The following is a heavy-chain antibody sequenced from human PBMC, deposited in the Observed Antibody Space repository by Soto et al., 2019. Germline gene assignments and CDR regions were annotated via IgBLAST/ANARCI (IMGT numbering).Heavy chain of an antibody. J-gene: IGHJ4*02. CDR2: IYTSGCT. V-gene: IGHV4-4*07. D-gene: IGHD6-13*01. CDR1: GGSISSYY. CDR3: AREYRYSSSWYLDY. Sequence: QVQLQESGPGLVKPSETLSLTCTVSGGSISSYYWSWIRQPAGKGLEWIGRIYTSGCTNYNPSLNSRVTMAVDTSKNQFSLKLSSVTAADTAVYYCAREYRYSSSWYLDYWGQGTLVTVSS.